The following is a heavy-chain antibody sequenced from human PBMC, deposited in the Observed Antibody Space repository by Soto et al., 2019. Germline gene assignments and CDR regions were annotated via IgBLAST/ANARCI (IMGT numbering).Heavy chain of an antibody. J-gene: IGHJ5*02. CDR2: IYYSEST. D-gene: IGHD6-19*01. CDR3: ARGGVEYSSGYNWFDP. V-gene: IGHV4-59*01. Sequence: ASETLSLTCTVSGGSISSYYWSWIRQPPGKGLEWIGYIYYSESTNYNPSLKSRVTISVDTSKNQFSLKLSSVTAADTVVYYCARGGVEYSSGYNWFDPWGQGTLVTVSS. CDR1: GGSISSYY.